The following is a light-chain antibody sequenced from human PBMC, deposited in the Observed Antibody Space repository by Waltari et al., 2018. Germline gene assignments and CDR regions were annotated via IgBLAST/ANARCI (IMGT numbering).Light chain of an antibody. Sequence: DLQLTQSPSSLSASPRDRVTITCRASQSINSYLHWYQQKPGKAPKLLIYGTSSLQSGVPSRFSGSGSGTDFSLTINSLQPEDFAAYYCQQTYTTPYTFGQGTKLEIK. CDR1: QSINSY. CDR3: QQTYTTPYT. CDR2: GTS. V-gene: IGKV1-39*01. J-gene: IGKJ2*01.